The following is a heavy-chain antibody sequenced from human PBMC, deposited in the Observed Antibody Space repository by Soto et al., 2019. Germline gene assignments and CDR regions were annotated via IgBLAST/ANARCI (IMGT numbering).Heavy chain of an antibody. J-gene: IGHJ3*02. V-gene: IGHV1-8*02. CDR3: ARHPNYYDFWSGYYPDAFDI. CDR1: GYTFTSYA. D-gene: IGHD3-3*01. CDR2: INPNSGNT. Sequence: ASVKVSCKASGYTFTSYAMHWVRQAPGQRLEWMGWINPNSGNTGYAQKFQGRVTMTRNTSISTAYMELSSLRSEDTAVYYCARHPNYYDFWSGYYPDAFDIWGQGTMVTVSS.